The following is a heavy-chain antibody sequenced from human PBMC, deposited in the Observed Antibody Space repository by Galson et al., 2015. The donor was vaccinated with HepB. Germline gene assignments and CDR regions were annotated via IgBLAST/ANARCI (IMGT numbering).Heavy chain of an antibody. CDR2: ISSNGGST. V-gene: IGHV3-64D*06. CDR3: VGGGDHVSQLSA. D-gene: IGHD4-17*01. CDR1: GFTFSSYA. J-gene: IGHJ5*02. Sequence: SLRLSCAASGFTFSSYAMHWVRQAPGKGLEYVSAISSNGGSTYYADSVKGRFTISRDNSKNTLYLQMSSLRAEDTAVYYCVGGGDHVSQLSAWGQGTLVTVSS.